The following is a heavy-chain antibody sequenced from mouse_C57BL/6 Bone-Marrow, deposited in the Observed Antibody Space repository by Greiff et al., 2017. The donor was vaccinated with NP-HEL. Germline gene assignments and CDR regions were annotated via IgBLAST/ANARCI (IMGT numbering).Heavy chain of an antibody. CDR2: IYPGDGDT. CDR3: ARVYYGSFFDY. CDR1: GYAFSSYW. D-gene: IGHD1-1*01. V-gene: IGHV1-80*01. Sequence: VQLQQSGAELVKPGASVKISCKASGYAFSSYWMNWVKQRPGKGLEWIGQIYPGDGDTNYNGKFKGKATLTADKSSSTAYMQLSSLTSEDSAVYFCARVYYGSFFDYWGQGTTLTVSS. J-gene: IGHJ2*01.